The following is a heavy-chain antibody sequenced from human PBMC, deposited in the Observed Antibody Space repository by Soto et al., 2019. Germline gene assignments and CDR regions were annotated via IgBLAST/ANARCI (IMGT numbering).Heavy chain of an antibody. Sequence: QVQLVESGGGVVQPGRSLRLSCAASGFTFSDYGIHWVRQSPGKGLEWVAVIGDDGTAKVYTDSVKGRFIMSRDNYKNTMYLQMDSLREEDTAVYFCAKEAIHGHWYLDLWGRGTLVTVSS. J-gene: IGHJ2*01. D-gene: IGHD5-18*01. CDR2: IGDDGTAK. CDR1: GFTFSDYG. V-gene: IGHV3-30*18. CDR3: AKEAIHGHWYLDL.